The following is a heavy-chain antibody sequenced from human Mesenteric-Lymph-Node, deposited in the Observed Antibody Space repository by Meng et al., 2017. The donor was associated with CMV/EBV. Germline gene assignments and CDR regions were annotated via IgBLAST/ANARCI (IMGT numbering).Heavy chain of an antibody. CDR3: ARRMRFLEYFYGMDV. V-gene: IGHV4-39*01. CDR2: IYYSGST. Sequence: SETLSLTCTVSGGSISSSSYYWAWIRQPPGKGLECIGSIYYSGSTYYNPSLKSRVTISVDTSKNQFSLKLSSVTAADTAVYYCARRMRFLEYFYGMDVWGQGTTVTVSS. J-gene: IGHJ6*02. CDR1: GGSISSSSYY. D-gene: IGHD3-3*01.